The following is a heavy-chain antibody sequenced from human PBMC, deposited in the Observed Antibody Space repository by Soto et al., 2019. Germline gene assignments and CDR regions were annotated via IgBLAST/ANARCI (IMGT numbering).Heavy chain of an antibody. V-gene: IGHV4-34*01. J-gene: IGHJ4*02. CDR1: GGSFSGYY. Sequence: SETLSLTCAVYGGSFSGYYWSWIRQPPGKGLEWIGEINHSGSTNYNPSLKRRGTISVDTSKSQFSLKLSSVTAADTAVYYCARGGYSYYFDYWGQGTLVTVSS. CDR3: ARGGYSYYFDY. D-gene: IGHD5-18*01. CDR2: INHSGST.